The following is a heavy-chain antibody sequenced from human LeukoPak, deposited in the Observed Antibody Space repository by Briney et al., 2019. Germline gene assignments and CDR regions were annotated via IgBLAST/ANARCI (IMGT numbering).Heavy chain of an antibody. D-gene: IGHD2-2*01. J-gene: IGHJ3*02. CDR3: ARFYCSSTSCFAFDI. Sequence: GGSLRLSCAGSGFTFSSYSMNWVRQAPGKGLEWVSSISSSSSYIYYADSVKGRFTISRDNAKNSLYLQMNSLRAEDTAVYYCARFYCSSTSCFAFDIWGQGTMVTVSS. V-gene: IGHV3-21*01. CDR2: ISSSSSYI. CDR1: GFTFSSYS.